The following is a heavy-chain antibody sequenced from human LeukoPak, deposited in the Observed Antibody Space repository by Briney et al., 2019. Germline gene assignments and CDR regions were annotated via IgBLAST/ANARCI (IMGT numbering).Heavy chain of an antibody. CDR3: ARETGYSSSWRTPNPFDY. CDR1: GFTFSSYS. D-gene: IGHD6-13*01. Sequence: NPGGSLRLSCAASGFTFSSYSMNWVRQAPGKGLEWVSSISSSSSYIYYADSVKGRFTISRDNAKNSLYLQMNSLRAEDTAVYYCARETGYSSSWRTPNPFDYWGQGTLVTVSS. V-gene: IGHV3-21*01. J-gene: IGHJ4*02. CDR2: ISSSSSYI.